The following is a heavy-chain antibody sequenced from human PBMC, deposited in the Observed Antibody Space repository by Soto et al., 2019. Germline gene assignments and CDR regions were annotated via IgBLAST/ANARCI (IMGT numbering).Heavy chain of an antibody. CDR1: GGSISSGGYS. CDR2: IYHSGST. J-gene: IGHJ6*02. CDR3: ARRRVFPCACGMDV. Sequence: QLQLQESGSGLVKPSQTLSLTCAVSGGSISSGGYSWSWIRQPPGKGLEWIGYIYHSGSTYYNPCLKSRVTMSVDRSNNQSSLKLSSVTAADTAVYYCARRRVFPCACGMDVWGQGTTVTVSS. V-gene: IGHV4-30-2*01. D-gene: IGHD2-21*01.